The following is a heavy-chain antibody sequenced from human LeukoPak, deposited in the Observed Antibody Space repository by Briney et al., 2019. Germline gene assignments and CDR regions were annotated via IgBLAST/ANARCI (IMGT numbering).Heavy chain of an antibody. CDR2: FDPEDGET. J-gene: IGHJ4*02. V-gene: IGHV1-24*01. CDR3: ATGGVGATSLDY. CDR1: RYTPTELS. D-gene: IGHD1-26*01. Sequence: SVKVSCKVSRYTPTELSMHWVRQAAGKGLEWMGGFDPEDGETIYAQKFQGRVTMTEDTSTDTAYMELSSLRSEDTAVYYCATGGVGATSLDYWGQGTLVTVSS.